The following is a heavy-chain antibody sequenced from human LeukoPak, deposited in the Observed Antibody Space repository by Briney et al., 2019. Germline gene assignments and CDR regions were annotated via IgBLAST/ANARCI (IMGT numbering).Heavy chain of an antibody. D-gene: IGHD3-3*01. CDR1: GFTFSSYA. V-gene: IGHV3-30-3*01. J-gene: IGHJ5*02. CDR2: ISYDGSNK. Sequence: GGSLRLSCAASGFTFSSYAMHWVRQAPGKGLEWVAVISYDGSNKYYVDSVKGRFTISRDNSKNTLYLQMNSLRAEDTAVYYCARSIMIFGVARGLGDRFDPWGQGILVTVSS. CDR3: ARSIMIFGVARGLGDRFDP.